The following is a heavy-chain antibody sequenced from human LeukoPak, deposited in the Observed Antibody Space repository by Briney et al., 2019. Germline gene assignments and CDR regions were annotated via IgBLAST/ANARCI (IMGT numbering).Heavy chain of an antibody. Sequence: GGSLRLSCAASGFTFSSYSMNWVRQAPGKGLEWVSSIRSSSSYIYYADSVKGRFTISRDNSKNTLYLQMNSLRAEDTAVYYCAKCSGGSCYSGYFDYWGQGTLVTVSS. CDR3: AKCSGGSCYSGYFDY. CDR1: GFTFSSYS. D-gene: IGHD2-15*01. CDR2: IRSSSSYI. V-gene: IGHV3-21*04. J-gene: IGHJ4*02.